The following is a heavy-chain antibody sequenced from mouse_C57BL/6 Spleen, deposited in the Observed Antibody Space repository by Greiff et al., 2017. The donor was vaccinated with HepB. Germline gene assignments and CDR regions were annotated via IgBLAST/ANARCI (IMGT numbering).Heavy chain of an antibody. D-gene: IGHD2-3*01. V-gene: IGHV1-61*01. Sequence: QVQLKQPGAELVRPGSSVKLSCKASGYTFTSYWMDWVKQRPGQGLEWIGNIYPSDSETHYNQKFKDKATLTVDKSSSTAYMQLSSLTSEDSAVYYCARGDGFNYFDYWGQGTTLTVSS. CDR2: IYPSDSET. CDR1: GYTFTSYW. CDR3: ARGDGFNYFDY. J-gene: IGHJ2*01.